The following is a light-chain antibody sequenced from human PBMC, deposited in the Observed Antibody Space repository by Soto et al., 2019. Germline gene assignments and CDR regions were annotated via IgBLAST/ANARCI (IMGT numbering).Light chain of an antibody. CDR2: GVT. J-gene: IGLJ3*02. CDR3: CSYAGRNIWV. CDR1: GSDIGAYNF. V-gene: IGLV2-8*01. Sequence: QSVLAQPPSASGSPGQSVTISCTGSGSDIGAYNFVSWYQQHPGKAPKLMIFGVTERPSGVPDRFSGSKSGNTASLTVSGLQADDEAVYYCCSYAGRNIWVFGVGTKLTVL.